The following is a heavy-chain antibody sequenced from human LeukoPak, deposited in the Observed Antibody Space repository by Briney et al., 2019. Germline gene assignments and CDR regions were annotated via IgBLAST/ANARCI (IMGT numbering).Heavy chain of an antibody. V-gene: IGHV5-10-1*01. CDR2: IDPSDHNT. Sequence: GESLKISCKGSGYSFTNNWISWVRQMPGKGLEWMGRIDPSDHNTNYSPSFQGHVTISADKSISTAYLQWSSLKASDTAVYYCARGHGWCDYWGQGTLVTVSS. D-gene: IGHD6-19*01. J-gene: IGHJ4*02. CDR1: GYSFTNNW. CDR3: ARGHGWCDY.